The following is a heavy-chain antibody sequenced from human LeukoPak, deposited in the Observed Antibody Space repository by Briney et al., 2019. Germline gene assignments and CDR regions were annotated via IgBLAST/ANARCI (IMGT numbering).Heavy chain of an antibody. CDR3: ARHAPGYFDY. CDR1: GGSINSYY. Sequence: SGTLSLTCTVSGGSINSYYWSWVRQSPGKGLEWIGYIYYSGTTNYNPSLKSRVTISVDTSKNQFSLKLSSVTAADTAVYYCARHAPGYFDYWGQGTLVTVSS. CDR2: IYYSGTT. J-gene: IGHJ4*02. V-gene: IGHV4-59*08.